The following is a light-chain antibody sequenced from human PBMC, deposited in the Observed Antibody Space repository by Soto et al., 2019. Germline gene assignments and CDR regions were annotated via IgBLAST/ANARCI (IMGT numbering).Light chain of an antibody. V-gene: IGKV3-20*01. Sequence: EVVLTQSPGTLYLSPGERATLSCRASQRVAANYLAWYQQKRGQAPRLLIYGASSRATGIPDGFSGSGSGTDFTLTISRLEPEDFSVYYCHQYGTAPPTFGPGTKVDIK. CDR1: QRVAANY. CDR3: HQYGTAPPT. CDR2: GAS. J-gene: IGKJ3*01.